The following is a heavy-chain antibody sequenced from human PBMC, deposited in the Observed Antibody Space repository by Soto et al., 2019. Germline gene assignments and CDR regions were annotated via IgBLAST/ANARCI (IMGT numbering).Heavy chain of an antibody. J-gene: IGHJ6*04. V-gene: IGHV4-34*01. D-gene: IGHD5-18*01. CDR3: AREKYSYGIYYSSGMDG. CDR2: INHSGST. CDR1: GGSFSGYY. Sequence: SETLSLTCAVYGGSFSGYYWSWIRQPPGKGLEWIGEINHSGSTNYNPSLKSRVTISVDTSKNQFSLKLSSVTAADTAVYYCAREKYSYGIYYSSGMDGWGRGTTGTGSS.